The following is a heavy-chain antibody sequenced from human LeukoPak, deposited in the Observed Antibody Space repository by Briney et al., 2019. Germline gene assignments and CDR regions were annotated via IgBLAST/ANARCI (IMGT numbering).Heavy chain of an antibody. Sequence: ASVKVSCKASGYTFTSYGISWVRQAPGQGLEWMGWISAYNGNTNYAQKLQGGVTMTTDTSTSTAYMELRSLRSDDTAVYYCARSYYDILTGYFQHWGQGTLVTVSS. D-gene: IGHD3-9*01. CDR2: ISAYNGNT. J-gene: IGHJ1*01. CDR3: ARSYYDILTGYFQH. V-gene: IGHV1-18*01. CDR1: GYTFTSYG.